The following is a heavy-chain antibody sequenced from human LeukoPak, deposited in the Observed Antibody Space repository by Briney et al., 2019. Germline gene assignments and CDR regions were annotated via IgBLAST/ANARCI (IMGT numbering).Heavy chain of an antibody. CDR3: AGWSGYDPWVFDY. D-gene: IGHD5-12*01. V-gene: IGHV1-69*13. J-gene: IGHJ4*02. CDR1: GGTFSSSA. Sequence: ASVKVSCKASGGTFSSSAISWVRQAPGQGLEWLGGIIPIFGSSNYAQNFQDRVTITADESTSTAYMELSSLRSEDTAVYYCAGWSGYDPWVFDYWGQGTLVTVSS. CDR2: IIPIFGSS.